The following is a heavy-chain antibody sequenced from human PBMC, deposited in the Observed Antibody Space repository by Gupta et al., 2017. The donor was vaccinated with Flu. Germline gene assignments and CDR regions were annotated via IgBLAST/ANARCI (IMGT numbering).Heavy chain of an antibody. J-gene: IGHJ4*02. Sequence: QVQLVESGGGVVQPGRSLRLSCAASGFTFSSYGMHWVRQAPGKGLEWVAVISYDGSNKYYADSVKGRFTISRDNSKNTLYLQMNSLRAEDTAVYYCAKLRMYDYGTHQPTFDYWGQGTLVTVSS. CDR3: AKLRMYDYGTHQPTFDY. D-gene: IGHD4-17*01. CDR1: GFTFSSYG. CDR2: ISYDGSNK. V-gene: IGHV3-30*18.